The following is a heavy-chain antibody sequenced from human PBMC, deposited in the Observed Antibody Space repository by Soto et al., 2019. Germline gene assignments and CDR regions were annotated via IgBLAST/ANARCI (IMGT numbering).Heavy chain of an antibody. Sequence: GGSLRLSCAASGFTFSDYYMSWIRQAPGKGLEWVSYISSSGSSIYYADSVKGRFTISRDNAKNSLYLQMNSLRAEDTAVYYCASESYGGVFDYWGQGTLVTVSS. D-gene: IGHD5-18*01. V-gene: IGHV3-11*01. CDR1: GFTFSDYY. J-gene: IGHJ4*02. CDR2: ISSSGSSI. CDR3: ASESYGGVFDY.